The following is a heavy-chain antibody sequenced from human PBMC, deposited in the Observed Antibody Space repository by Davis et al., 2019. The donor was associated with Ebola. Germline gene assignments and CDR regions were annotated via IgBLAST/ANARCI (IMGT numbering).Heavy chain of an antibody. CDR2: INPNSGGT. J-gene: IGHJ4*02. CDR1: GYTFTSYA. V-gene: IGHV1-2*02. CDR3: AREGALEGYSYGYFDY. D-gene: IGHD5-18*01. Sequence: ASVKVSCKASGYTFTSYAMHWVRQAPGQRLEWMGWINPNSGGTNYAQKFQGRVTMTRDTSISTAYMELSRLRSDDTAVYYCAREGALEGYSYGYFDYWGQGTLVTVSS.